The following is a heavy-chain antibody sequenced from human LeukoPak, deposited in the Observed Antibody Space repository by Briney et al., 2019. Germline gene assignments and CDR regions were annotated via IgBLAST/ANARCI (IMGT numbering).Heavy chain of an antibody. CDR2: INPNSGGT. CDR3: ARGTVTFSYWYFDL. V-gene: IGHV1-2*02. CDR1: GYTFTGYY. D-gene: IGHD4-17*01. J-gene: IGHJ2*01. Sequence: ASVRVSCKASGYTFTGYYMHWVRQAPGQGLEWMGWINPNSGGTNYAQKFQGRVTMTRDTSISTAYMELSRLRSNDTAVYYCARGTVTFSYWYFDLWGRGTLSLSPQ.